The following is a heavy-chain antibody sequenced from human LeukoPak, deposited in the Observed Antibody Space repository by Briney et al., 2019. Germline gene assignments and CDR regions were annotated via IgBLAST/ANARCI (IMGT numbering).Heavy chain of an antibody. CDR1: GGSISSYY. Sequence: SETLSLTCTVSGGSISSYYWSWIRQPPGKGLEWIGYIYYSGSTNYNPSLKSRVTISVDTSKNQFSLKLSAVTAADTAVYYCARARYSGYDFDYWGQGTLVTVSS. CDR3: ARARYSGYDFDY. V-gene: IGHV4-59*01. CDR2: IYYSGST. D-gene: IGHD5-12*01. J-gene: IGHJ4*02.